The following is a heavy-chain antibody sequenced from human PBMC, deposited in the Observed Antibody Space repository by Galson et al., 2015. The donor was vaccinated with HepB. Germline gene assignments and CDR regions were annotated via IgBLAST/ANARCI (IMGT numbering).Heavy chain of an antibody. CDR3: ARDLFGYIGF. J-gene: IGHJ4*02. CDR2: INPSGGST. V-gene: IGHV1-46*01. CDR1: GYTFTTYY. D-gene: IGHD5-24*01. Sequence: SVKVSCKASGYTFTTYYIHWVRQAPGQGLEWMGMINPSGGSTTYAQKFQGRVTMTRDTSTSTVYMELSSLRFEDTAVYFCARDLFGYIGFWGQGTLVTVSS.